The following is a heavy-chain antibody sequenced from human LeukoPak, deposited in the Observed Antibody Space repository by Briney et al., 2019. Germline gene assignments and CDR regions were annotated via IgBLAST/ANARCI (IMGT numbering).Heavy chain of an antibody. D-gene: IGHD4-17*01. J-gene: IGHJ6*03. CDR1: GYTFTSYD. Sequence: GASVKVSCKASGYTFTSYDINWVRQAPGQGLEWMGWINTNTGNPTYAQGFTGRFAFSLDTSVSTAYLQISSLKAEDTAVYYCAREATVTTFYYYYMDVWGKGTTVTVSS. CDR3: AREATVTTFYYYYMDV. CDR2: INTNTGNP. V-gene: IGHV7-4-1*02.